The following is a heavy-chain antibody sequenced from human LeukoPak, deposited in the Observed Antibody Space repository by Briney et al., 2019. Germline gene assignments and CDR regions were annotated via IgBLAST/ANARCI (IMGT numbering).Heavy chain of an antibody. Sequence: ASVKVSCKVSGYTLTELSMHWVRQAPGKGLEWMGGFDPEDGETIYAQKFQGRVTMTEDTSTDTAYMELSSLRSDDTAVYYCASTRWDIVVVPAASDAFDIWGQGTMVTVSS. J-gene: IGHJ3*02. CDR1: GYTLTELS. CDR3: ASTRWDIVVVPAASDAFDI. V-gene: IGHV1-24*01. CDR2: FDPEDGET. D-gene: IGHD2-2*01.